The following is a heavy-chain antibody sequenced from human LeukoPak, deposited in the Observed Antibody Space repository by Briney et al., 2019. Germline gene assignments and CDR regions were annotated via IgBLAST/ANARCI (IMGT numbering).Heavy chain of an antibody. CDR3: ARLVVAAFVDY. J-gene: IGHJ4*02. CDR1: GFTFSSYA. V-gene: IGHV3-30-3*01. D-gene: IGHD2-15*01. Sequence: GGSLRLSCAASGFTFSSYAMHWVRQAPGKGLEWVAVISYDGSNKYYADSVKGRFTISRDNSKNTLYLQMNSLRAEDTAVYYCARLVVAAFVDYWGQGTLVTVSS. CDR2: ISYDGSNK.